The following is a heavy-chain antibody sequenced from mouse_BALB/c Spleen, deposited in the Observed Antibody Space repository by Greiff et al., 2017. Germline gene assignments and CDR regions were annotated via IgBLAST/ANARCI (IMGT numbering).Heavy chain of an antibody. Sequence: LQQPGSELVRPGASVKLSCKASGYTFTSYWMHWVKQRHGQGLEWIGNIYPGSGSTNYDEKFKSKGTLTVDTSSSTAYMHLSSLTSEDSAVYYCTRGDGNYVGFAYWGQGTLVTVSA. CDR1: GYTFTSYW. CDR3: TRGDGNYVGFAY. V-gene: IGHV1S22*01. D-gene: IGHD2-1*01. CDR2: IYPGSGST. J-gene: IGHJ3*01.